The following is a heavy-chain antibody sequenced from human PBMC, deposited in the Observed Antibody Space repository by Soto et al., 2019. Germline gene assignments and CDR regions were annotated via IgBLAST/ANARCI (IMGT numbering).Heavy chain of an antibody. Sequence: GGSLRLSCVGSGFTFSDAWMSWVRQAPGKGLEWVGRIKRKADGGTADYAAPVKGRFTISRDDSKNTLYLQMNSLKTEDTALYYCTTDPSASNWGQGTLVTVSS. CDR2: IKRKADGGTA. CDR3: TTDPSASN. V-gene: IGHV3-15*01. CDR1: GFTFSDAW. D-gene: IGHD3-16*01. J-gene: IGHJ4*02.